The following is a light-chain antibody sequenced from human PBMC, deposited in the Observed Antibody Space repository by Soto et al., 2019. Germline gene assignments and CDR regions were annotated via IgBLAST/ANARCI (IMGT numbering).Light chain of an antibody. Sequence: QSVLTQPRSVSGSPGESVTISCSGTSSDVGSYNYVSWYQQYPGKAPKVMIYDVSERPSEVPVRFSGSKSGNTASLTISGLQAEDEDEYFCCSYSGSDSLLFGGGTKVTVL. J-gene: IGLJ2*01. CDR3: CSYSGSDSLL. V-gene: IGLV2-11*01. CDR2: DVS. CDR1: SSDVGSYNY.